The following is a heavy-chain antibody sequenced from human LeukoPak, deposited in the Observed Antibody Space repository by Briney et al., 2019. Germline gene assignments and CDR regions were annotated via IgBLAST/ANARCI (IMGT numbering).Heavy chain of an antibody. CDR1: GYTFTSYW. CDR3: ARPPYSSGWSFFDY. CDR2: IYPGDSDT. Sequence: GESLKISCKGSGYTFTSYWIGWVRQMPGKGLEWMGIIYPGDSDTRYSPSFQGQVTISADKSISTAYLQWSSLKASDTAVYYCARPPYSSGWSFFDYWGQGTLVTVSS. J-gene: IGHJ4*02. V-gene: IGHV5-51*01. D-gene: IGHD6-19*01.